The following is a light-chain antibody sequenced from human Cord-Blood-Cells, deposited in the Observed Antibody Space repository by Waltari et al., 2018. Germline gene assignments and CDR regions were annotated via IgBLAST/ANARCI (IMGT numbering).Light chain of an antibody. V-gene: IGLV2-14*01. CDR3: SSYTSSSTLYV. CDR1: SSDAGGHNY. CDR2: DVS. Sequence: QSALTQPASVSGAPGQSITISCTGTSSDAGGHNYVSWYQQHPGKAPKLMIYDVSNRPSGVSNRFSGSKSGNTASLTISGLQAEDEADYYCSSYTSSSTLYVFGTGTKVTVL. J-gene: IGLJ1*01.